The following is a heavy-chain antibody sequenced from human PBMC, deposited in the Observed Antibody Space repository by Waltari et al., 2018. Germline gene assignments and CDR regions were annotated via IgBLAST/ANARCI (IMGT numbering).Heavy chain of an antibody. J-gene: IGHJ3*02. V-gene: IGHV3-30*18. Sequence: VQLLESGGGLVQPGGSLRLSCAASGFTFSSYAMSWVRQSPGKGLEWVAVISYDGSNKYYADSVKGRFTISRDNSKNTLYLQMNSLRAEDTAVYYCAKVRYLAVAGRKDAFDIWGQGTMVTVSS. CDR3: AKVRYLAVAGRKDAFDI. D-gene: IGHD6-19*01. CDR2: ISYDGSNK. CDR1: GFTFSSYA.